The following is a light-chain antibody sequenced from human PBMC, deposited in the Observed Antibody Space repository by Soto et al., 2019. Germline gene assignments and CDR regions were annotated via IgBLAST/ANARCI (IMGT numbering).Light chain of an antibody. J-gene: IGLJ1*01. CDR3: AAWDDSLNGYV. CDR2: NNN. CDR1: SSNIGINT. Sequence: HSVLTQPPSASETPGQRVTISCSGSSSNIGINTVDWFQQLPGTAPKLLIYNNNQRPSGVPDRFSGSKSGTSASLAISGLQSEDESDYYCAAWDDSLNGYVFGTGTKVTVL. V-gene: IGLV1-44*01.